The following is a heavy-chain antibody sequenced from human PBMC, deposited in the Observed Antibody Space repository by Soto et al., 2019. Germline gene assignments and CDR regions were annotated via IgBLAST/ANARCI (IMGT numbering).Heavy chain of an antibody. J-gene: IGHJ6*02. D-gene: IGHD3-10*01. CDR2: IYYSGST. V-gene: IGHV4-31*03. CDR3: AREDETYYYGSGSYFSGMDV. CDR1: GGSISSGGYY. Sequence: QVQLQESGPGLVKPSQTLSLTCTVSGGSISSGGYYWSWIRQHPGKGLEWIGYIYYSGSTYYNPSLKSRVTISVDTSKHQFSLKLSSVTAADTAVYYCAREDETYYYGSGSYFSGMDVWGQGTTVTVSS.